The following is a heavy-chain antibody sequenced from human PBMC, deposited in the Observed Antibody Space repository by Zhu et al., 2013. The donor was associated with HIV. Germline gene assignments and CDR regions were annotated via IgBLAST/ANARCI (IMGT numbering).Heavy chain of an antibody. D-gene: IGHD3-22*01. J-gene: IGHJ2*01. CDR1: GYTFTGYY. Sequence: QVQLVQSGAEVKKPGASVKVSCKASGYTFTGYYIHWVRQAPGQGLEWMGWINPHSGGTNYAQKFQGWVTMTRDTSITTAYMELNRLRSDDTAVYYCARTMAYYDSSDSDWFFDLWGRGTLVTVSS. V-gene: IGHV1-2*04. CDR2: INPHSGGT. CDR3: ARTMAYYDSSDSDWFFDL.